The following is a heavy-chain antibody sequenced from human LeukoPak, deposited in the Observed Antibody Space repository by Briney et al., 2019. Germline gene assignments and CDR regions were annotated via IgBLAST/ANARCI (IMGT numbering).Heavy chain of an antibody. D-gene: IGHD6-19*01. Sequence: GASVKVSCKASGYTFTSYGISWVRQAPGQGLEWMGIINPSGGSTSYAQKFQGRVTMTRGMSTSTVYMELSSLRSEDTAVYYCARVEIKGSGWYLLEGEAKFDYWGQGTLVTVSS. J-gene: IGHJ4*02. CDR2: INPSGGST. CDR1: GYTFTSYG. V-gene: IGHV1-46*01. CDR3: ARVEIKGSGWYLLEGEAKFDY.